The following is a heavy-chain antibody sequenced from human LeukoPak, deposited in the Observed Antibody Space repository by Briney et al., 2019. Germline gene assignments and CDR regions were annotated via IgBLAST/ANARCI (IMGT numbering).Heavy chain of an antibody. J-gene: IGHJ6*02. CDR3: ARDGTGAGTWGDYYGMDV. D-gene: IGHD6-19*01. Sequence: SVKVSSKASGGTFSSYAISWVRQAPGQGLEWMGRIIPILGIANYAQKFQGRVTITADKSTSTAYMELSSLRSEDTAVYYCARDGTGAGTWGDYYGMDVWGQGTTVTVSS. CDR2: IIPILGIA. CDR1: GGTFSSYA. V-gene: IGHV1-69*04.